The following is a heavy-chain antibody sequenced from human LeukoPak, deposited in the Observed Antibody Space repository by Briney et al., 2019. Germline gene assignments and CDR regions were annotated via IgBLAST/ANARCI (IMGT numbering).Heavy chain of an antibody. CDR1: GGSFSGYY. J-gene: IGHJ4*02. CDR2: INHSGST. V-gene: IGHV4-34*01. CDR3: ATLKR. Sequence: SETLSLTCAVYGGSFSGYYWSWIRQPPGKGLEWIGEINHSGSTNYNPSLKSRVTLSVDTSKNQFSLKLSSVTAADTAVYYCATLKRWGQGTLATVSS.